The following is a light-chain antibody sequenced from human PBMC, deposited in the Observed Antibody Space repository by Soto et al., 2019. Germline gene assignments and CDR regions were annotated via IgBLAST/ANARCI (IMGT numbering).Light chain of an antibody. CDR3: QQSFSTPIT. Sequence: GDRVTITCRASQSISSWLAWYXQKXGKXXKXXXYDACNLGSGVPSRFSGSGYGTEFTLTISSLQPDDFATYYCQQSFSTPITFGQGTRLEIK. CDR1: QSISSW. CDR2: DAC. V-gene: IGKV1-5*01. J-gene: IGKJ5*01.